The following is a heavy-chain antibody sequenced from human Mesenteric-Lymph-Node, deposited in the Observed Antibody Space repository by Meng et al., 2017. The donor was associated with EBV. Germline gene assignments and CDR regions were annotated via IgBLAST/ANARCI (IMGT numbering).Heavy chain of an antibody. D-gene: IGHD3-10*01. J-gene: IGHJ4*02. Sequence: VQLGQSGTEGKKPGASVKVSCKASGYTFTNYYINWVRQAPGQGLEWMGRIDPNSGDTDYAQKFQARVTMTRDTSIRTAYMELDSLRSEDTAVYYCATVPHRSFEGNLDSWGQGTLVTVSS. CDR2: IDPNSGDT. V-gene: IGHV1-2*06. CDR1: GYTFTNYY. CDR3: ATVPHRSFEGNLDS.